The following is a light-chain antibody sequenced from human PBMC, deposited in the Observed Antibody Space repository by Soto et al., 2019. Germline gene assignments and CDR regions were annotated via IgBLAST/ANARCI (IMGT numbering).Light chain of an antibody. Sequence: QSALPQPPSASGSPGQSVTISCTGTKNDIGVYDFVSWYQHHPGKAPRLIIYEVVQRPSGVPDRFSGSKSGNTDSLTVSGLQAADEADYFCKSYAGSNTYVFGSGTKLTVL. CDR3: KSYAGSNTYV. CDR1: KNDIGVYDF. V-gene: IGLV2-8*01. J-gene: IGLJ1*01. CDR2: EVV.